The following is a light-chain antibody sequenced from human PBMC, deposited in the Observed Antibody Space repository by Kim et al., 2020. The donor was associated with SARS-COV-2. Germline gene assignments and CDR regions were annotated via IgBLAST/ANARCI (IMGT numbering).Light chain of an antibody. CDR1: SLRSYY. V-gene: IGLV3-19*01. CDR3: NSRDSSGNHWV. J-gene: IGLJ3*02. CDR2: GKN. Sequence: ALGQTVRITCQGDSLRSYYARWYQQNPGQAPVLVIYGKNNRPSGIPDRFSGSRSGNTASLTITGAQAEDEADYYCNSRDSSGNHWVFGGGTQLTVL.